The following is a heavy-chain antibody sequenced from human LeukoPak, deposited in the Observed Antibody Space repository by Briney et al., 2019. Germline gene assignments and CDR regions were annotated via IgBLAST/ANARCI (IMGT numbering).Heavy chain of an antibody. V-gene: IGHV3-7*01. D-gene: IGHD3-22*01. Sequence: GGSLRLSCAASGFTFRNYCMTWIRQVPGKGMEWVASIKQDESEKYFLDSVKGRFTISRDNAENSLYLQMNSLRAEDTAVYYCARVYYQDSGTSYRHLDYWGQGTLVTVSS. CDR1: GFTFRNYC. CDR2: IKQDESEK. J-gene: IGHJ4*02. CDR3: ARVYYQDSGTSYRHLDY.